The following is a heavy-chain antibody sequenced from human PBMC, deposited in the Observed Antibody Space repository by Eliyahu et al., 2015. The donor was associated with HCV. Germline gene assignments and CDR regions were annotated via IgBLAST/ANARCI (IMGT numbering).Heavy chain of an antibody. V-gene: IGHV4-59*01. J-gene: IGHJ5*02. D-gene: IGHD6-19*01. CDR3: ASGGGGIAVTGTGGWFDP. Sequence: QVQLQESGPGLVKPSETLSXTCTVSGGSIXTYYWSWIRQPPGKGLEWIGYIHYSGSTNYXPSLKSRVTMSVDMSKNQFSLNLTSVTAADTAIYYCASGGGGIAVTGTGGWFDPWGQGTLVTVSS. CDR2: IHYSGST. CDR1: GGSIXTYY.